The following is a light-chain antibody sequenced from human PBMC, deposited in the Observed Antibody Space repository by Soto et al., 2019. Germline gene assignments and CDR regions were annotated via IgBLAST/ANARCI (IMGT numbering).Light chain of an antibody. J-gene: IGLJ2*01. CDR2: DDS. Sequence: SYELTQPPSVSVAPGQTARITCGGYNIESKSVHWYQQRPGQAPVLVVHDDSDRPSGIPERFSGSNSGNTATLTLSRVEAGDEADYYCQVWDSSGDPVIFGGGTKLTVL. V-gene: IGLV3-21*02. CDR1: NIESKS. CDR3: QVWDSSGDPVI.